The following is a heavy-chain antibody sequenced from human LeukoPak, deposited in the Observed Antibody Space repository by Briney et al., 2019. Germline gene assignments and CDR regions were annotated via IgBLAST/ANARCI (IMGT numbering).Heavy chain of an antibody. J-gene: IGHJ4*02. Sequence: ASVKVSCKASGYTFTGYYMHWVRQAPGQGLEWMGWINPNSGGTNYAQEFQGRVTMTRDTSISTAYMELSRLRSDDTAVYYCARGRPFLGYDSSGYYDYWGQGTLVTVSS. CDR2: INPNSGGT. D-gene: IGHD3-22*01. CDR1: GYTFTGYY. CDR3: ARGRPFLGYDSSGYYDY. V-gene: IGHV1-2*02.